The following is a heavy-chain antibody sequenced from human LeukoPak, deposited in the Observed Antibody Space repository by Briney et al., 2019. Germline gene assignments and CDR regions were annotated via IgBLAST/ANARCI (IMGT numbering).Heavy chain of an antibody. J-gene: IGHJ4*02. CDR1: GFIFRNVW. CDR2: IQSETDGGTT. CDR3: TTVLGGLRFFDH. V-gene: IGHV3-15*07. Sequence: GGSLRLSCAASGFIFRNVWMNWVRQAPAKGLEWVGRIQSETDGGTTDYAAPMKGRFTISRDDSKMMLYLQMNSLQTEDTAVYFCTTVLGGLRFFDHWGQGTAVTVSS.